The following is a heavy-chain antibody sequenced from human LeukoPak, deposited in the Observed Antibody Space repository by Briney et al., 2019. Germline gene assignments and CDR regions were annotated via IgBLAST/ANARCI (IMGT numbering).Heavy chain of an antibody. V-gene: IGHV4-59*01. CDR2: IYYSGST. CDR3: ARVQPTIFGVVTDNWFDP. CDR1: GGSISSYY. Sequence: SETLSLTCTVSGGSISSYYWSWIRQPPGKGLEWIGYIYYSGSTNYNPSLKSRVTISVDTSKNQFSLKLSSVTAADTAVYYCARVQPTIFGVVTDNWFDPWGQGTLVTVSS. J-gene: IGHJ5*02. D-gene: IGHD3-3*01.